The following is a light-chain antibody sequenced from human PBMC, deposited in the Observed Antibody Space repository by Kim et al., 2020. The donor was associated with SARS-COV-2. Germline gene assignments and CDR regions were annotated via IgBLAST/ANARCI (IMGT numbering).Light chain of an antibody. Sequence: RVTRSCTGRRSNIGAGYDVHWYQQLPGTAPKRLIYGNRNRPSGVPDRFSGSKSGTPASLAITGLQAEDEADYYCQSYDSSLSGSVFGGGTKVTVL. CDR1: RSNIGAGYD. CDR3: QSYDSSLSGSV. CDR2: GNR. V-gene: IGLV1-40*01. J-gene: IGLJ3*02.